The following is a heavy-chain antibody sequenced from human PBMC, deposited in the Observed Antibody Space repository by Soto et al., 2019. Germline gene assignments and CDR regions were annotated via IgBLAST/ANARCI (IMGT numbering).Heavy chain of an antibody. D-gene: IGHD6-19*01. CDR2: IYHSGST. V-gene: IGHV4-4*02. CDR1: GGSISSSNW. Sequence: SETLSLTCAVSGGSISSSNWWSWVRQPPGKGLEWIGEIYHSGSTNYNPSLKSRVTISVDKSKNQFSLKLSSVTAADTAVYYCARDWGAGYSSGWYVNWFDPWGQGTLVTVSS. CDR3: ARDWGAGYSSGWYVNWFDP. J-gene: IGHJ5*02.